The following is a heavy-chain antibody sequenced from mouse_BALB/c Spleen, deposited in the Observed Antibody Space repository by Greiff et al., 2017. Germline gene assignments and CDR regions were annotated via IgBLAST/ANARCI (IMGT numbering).Heavy chain of an antibody. D-gene: IGHD1-1*01. CDR2: IWAGGST. V-gene: IGHV2-9*02. Sequence: VQLVESGPGLVAPSQSLSITCTVSGFSLTSYGVHWVRQPPGKGLEWLGVIWAGGSTNYNSALMSRLSISKDNSKSQVFLKMNSLQTDDTAMYYCARGLSIYYYGSSYENFDYWGQGTTLTVSS. CDR1: GFSLTSYG. CDR3: ARGLSIYYYGSSYENFDY. J-gene: IGHJ2*01.